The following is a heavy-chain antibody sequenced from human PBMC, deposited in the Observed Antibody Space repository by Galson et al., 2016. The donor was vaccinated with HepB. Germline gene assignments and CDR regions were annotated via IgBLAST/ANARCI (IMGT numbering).Heavy chain of an antibody. CDR1: GDSVSSNSAA. CDR3: ARGGLAAAGPPIDY. V-gene: IGHV6-1*01. J-gene: IGHJ4*02. CDR2: TYYRSKWYN. Sequence: CAISGDSVSSNSAAWNWIRQSPSRGLGWLGRTYYRSKWYNDYAVSVKSRITINPDTSKNQFSLQLNSVTPEDTAVYYCARGGLAAAGPPIDYWGQGTLVTVTS. D-gene: IGHD6-13*01.